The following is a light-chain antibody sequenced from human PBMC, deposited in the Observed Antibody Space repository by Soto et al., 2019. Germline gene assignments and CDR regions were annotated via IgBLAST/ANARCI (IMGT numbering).Light chain of an antibody. J-gene: IGKJ3*01. CDR1: QSVSSY. CDR3: QKRTNWPRSFT. CDR2: ETS. V-gene: IGKV3-11*01. Sequence: EIVLTQSPATLSLSPGERATLSCRASQSVSSYLAWYQQKPGQAPRLLIYETSQRATGIPARFSGSGSGTDFALTISSLEPEDFAVYYCQKRTNWPRSFTFGPGTKVDIK.